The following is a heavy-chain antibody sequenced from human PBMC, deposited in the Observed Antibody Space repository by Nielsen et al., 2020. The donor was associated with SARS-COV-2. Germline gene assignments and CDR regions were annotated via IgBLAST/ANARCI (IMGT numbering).Heavy chain of an antibody. CDR2: INPDDSKT. V-gene: IGHV3-74*03. CDR3: ARLKSENAY. CDR1: GFIFSNYR. Sequence: GESLKISCAASGFIFSNYRMHWVRQAPGKGLVWVSHINPDDSKTTYADSVKGRFTISRDNAKNTLYLQMNSLRPEDTAIYYCARLKSENAYWGQGTLVTVSS. J-gene: IGHJ4*02.